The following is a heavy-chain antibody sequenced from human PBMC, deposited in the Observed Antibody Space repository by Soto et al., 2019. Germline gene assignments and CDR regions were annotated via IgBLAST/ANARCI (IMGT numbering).Heavy chain of an antibody. CDR1: GGSISIYY. V-gene: IGHV4-59*01. D-gene: IGHD3-10*01. J-gene: IGHJ6*03. Sequence: SDTLSLTCTVSGGSISIYYWSWIRQPPGKGLEWIGYIYYSGSTNYNPSLKSRVTISVDTSKNQFSLKLSSVTAADTAVYYCARERSRFAYYYYYMDVWGKGTTVTVSS. CDR3: ARERSRFAYYYYYMDV. CDR2: IYYSGST.